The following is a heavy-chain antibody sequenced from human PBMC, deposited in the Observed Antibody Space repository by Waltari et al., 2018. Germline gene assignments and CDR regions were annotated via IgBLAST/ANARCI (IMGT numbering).Heavy chain of an antibody. CDR2: IIPIFGTA. J-gene: IGHJ6*02. D-gene: IGHD6-19*01. V-gene: IGHV1-69*12. Sequence: QVPLVQSGAEVKKPGSSVTVSCKASGGTFSSYAISWVRQAPGQGLEWMGGIIPIFGTANYAQKFQGRVTITADESTSTAYMELSSLRSEDTAVYYCARCIAVAASPGEYYYYYGMDVWGQGTTVTVSS. CDR1: GGTFSSYA. CDR3: ARCIAVAASPGEYYYYYGMDV.